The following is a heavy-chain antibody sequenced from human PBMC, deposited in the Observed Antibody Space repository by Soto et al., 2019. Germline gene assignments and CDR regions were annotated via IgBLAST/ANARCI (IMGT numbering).Heavy chain of an antibody. J-gene: IGHJ4*02. CDR3: ARVHYDILTGYYPFDY. D-gene: IGHD3-9*01. Sequence: ASVQVSCKASGYTFTSYAMHWVRQAPGQRLEWMGWINAGNGNTKYSQKFQGRVTITRDTSASTAYMELSSLRSEDTAVYYCARVHYDILTGYYPFDYWGQGTLVTVSS. CDR2: INAGNGNT. V-gene: IGHV1-3*01. CDR1: GYTFTSYA.